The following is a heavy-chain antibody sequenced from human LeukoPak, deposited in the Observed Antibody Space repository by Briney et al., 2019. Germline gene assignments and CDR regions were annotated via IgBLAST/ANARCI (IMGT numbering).Heavy chain of an antibody. CDR1: GGTFSSYA. J-gene: IGHJ4*02. CDR2: IIPIFGTA. V-gene: IGHV1-69*01. Sequence: SVKVSCKASGGTFSSYAISWVRQAPGQGLEWMGGIIPIFGTANYAQKFQGRVTITADESTSTAYMELSSLRSEDTAVYYCARVNPAPFRTTVVREFDYWRQGTLVTVSS. D-gene: IGHD4-23*01. CDR3: ARVNPAPFRTTVVREFDY.